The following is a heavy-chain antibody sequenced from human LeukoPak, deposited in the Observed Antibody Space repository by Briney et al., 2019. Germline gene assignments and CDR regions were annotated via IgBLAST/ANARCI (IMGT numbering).Heavy chain of an antibody. CDR1: GFSFSDYT. CDR2: ISISSRYI. Sequence: GGSLRLSCAASGFSFSDYTMNWVRQAPGKGLEWVSSISISSRYIYYADSVKGRFTISRDNSKNTLYLQMNSLRAEDTAVYYCAKDRGTITMIVVVTHFDYWGQGTLVTVSS. V-gene: IGHV3-21*04. CDR3: AKDRGTITMIVVVTHFDY. D-gene: IGHD3-22*01. J-gene: IGHJ4*02.